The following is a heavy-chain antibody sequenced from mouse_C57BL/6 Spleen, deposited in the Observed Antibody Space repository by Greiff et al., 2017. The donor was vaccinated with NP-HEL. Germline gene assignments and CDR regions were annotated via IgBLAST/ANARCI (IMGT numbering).Heavy chain of an antibody. Sequence: EVQLVESGEGLVKPGGSLKLSCAASGFTFSSYAMSWVRQTPEKRLEWVAYISSGGDYIYYADTVKGRFTISRDNARNTLYLQMSSLKSEDTAMYYCTRDHNYDYAMDYWGQGTSVTVSS. J-gene: IGHJ4*01. V-gene: IGHV5-9-1*02. CDR1: GFTFSSYA. CDR3: TRDHNYDYAMDY. CDR2: ISSGGDYI. D-gene: IGHD2-4*01.